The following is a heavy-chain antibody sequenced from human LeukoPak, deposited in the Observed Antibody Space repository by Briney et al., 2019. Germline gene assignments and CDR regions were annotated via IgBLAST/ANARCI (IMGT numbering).Heavy chain of an antibody. Sequence: GGSLRLSCAASGFTFSSYAMSWVRQAPGPGLEWVSAISGGCGSTYYADSLQGRFTISRAHSTHPLYLQMNSLRAEATAVYYCAKSPTAFYFDYWGQGTLVTVSS. J-gene: IGHJ4*02. CDR3: AKSPTAFYFDY. V-gene: IGHV3-23*01. CDR2: ISGGCGST. CDR1: GFTFSSYA.